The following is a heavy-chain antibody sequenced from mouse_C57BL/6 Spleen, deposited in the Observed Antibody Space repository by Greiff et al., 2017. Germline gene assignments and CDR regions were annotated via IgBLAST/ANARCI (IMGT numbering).Heavy chain of an antibody. CDR1: GYTFTDYY. CDR2: INPYNGGT. J-gene: IGHJ2*01. CDR3: ARRPSTVVAFDY. V-gene: IGHV1-19*01. Sequence: EVKLQQSGPVLVKPGASVKMSCKASGYTFTDYYMNWVKQSHGKSLEWIGVINPYNGGTSYNQKFKGKATLTVDKSSSTAYMELNSLTSEDSAVYYCARRPSTVVAFDYWGQGTTLTVSS. D-gene: IGHD1-1*01.